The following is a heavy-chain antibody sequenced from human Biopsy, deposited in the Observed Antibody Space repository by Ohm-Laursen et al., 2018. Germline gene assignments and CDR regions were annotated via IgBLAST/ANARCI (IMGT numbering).Heavy chain of an antibody. J-gene: IGHJ6*02. CDR1: GDSVTKYY. CDR2: IYYSGMT. D-gene: IGHD4-11*01. V-gene: IGHV4-59*02. Sequence: PSQTLSLTCTVSGDSVTKYYWSWIRQPPGKGLEWIGHIYYSGMTNYNPSLQSRVSISVDTSRNQVSLTLSSVTAADTAVYYCARDSGILNYGNFKYYHYYGMDVWGQGTKVTVSS. CDR3: ARDSGILNYGNFKYYHYYGMDV.